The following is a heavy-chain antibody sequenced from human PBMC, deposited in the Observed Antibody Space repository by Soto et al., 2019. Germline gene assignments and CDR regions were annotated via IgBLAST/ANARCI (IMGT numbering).Heavy chain of an antibody. CDR1: GFTFSSYA. V-gene: IGHV3-23*01. J-gene: IGHJ6*02. D-gene: IGHD3-10*01. Sequence: GGSLRLSCAASGFTFSSYAMSWVRQAPGKGLEWVSAISGSGGSTYYPDSVKGRFTISRDNAKNTQNLQMNNLRAEDTAVYDCAKRVRGVSTNYYYYYGMDVWGQGTTVTVSS. CDR2: ISGSGGST. CDR3: AKRVRGVSTNYYYYYGMDV.